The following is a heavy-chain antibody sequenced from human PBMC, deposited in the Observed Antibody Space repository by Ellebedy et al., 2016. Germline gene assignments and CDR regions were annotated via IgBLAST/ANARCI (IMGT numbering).Heavy chain of an antibody. D-gene: IGHD1-20*01. CDR3: AKEVTGTTAGY. J-gene: IGHJ4*02. V-gene: IGHV3-23*01. CDR1: GFTFSSYA. Sequence: GGSLRLXXAASGFTFSSYAMSWVRQAPGKGLEWVSAISGSGGSTYYADSVKGRFTISRDNSKNTLYLQMNSLRAEDTAVYYCAKEVTGTTAGYWGQGTLVTVSS. CDR2: ISGSGGST.